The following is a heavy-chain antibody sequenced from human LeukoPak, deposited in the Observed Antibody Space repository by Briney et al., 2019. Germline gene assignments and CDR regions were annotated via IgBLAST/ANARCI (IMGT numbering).Heavy chain of an antibody. V-gene: IGHV3-48*01. CDR1: GFTFSSYS. Sequence: GGSLRLSCAASGFTFSSYSMNWVRQAPGRGLEWVSYISSSSSTIYYADSVKGRFTISRDNAKNSLYLQMNSLRAEDTAVYYCASGVRSSSWYYFDYWGQGTLVTVSS. CDR3: ASGVRSSSWYYFDY. CDR2: ISSSSSTI. D-gene: IGHD6-13*01. J-gene: IGHJ4*02.